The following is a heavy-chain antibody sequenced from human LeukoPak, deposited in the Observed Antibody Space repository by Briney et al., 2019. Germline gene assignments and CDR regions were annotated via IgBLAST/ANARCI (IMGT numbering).Heavy chain of an antibody. CDR3: ARNALLWFGELPPPPRFDY. CDR1: GYTFTGYY. Sequence: ASVKVSCKASGYTFTGYYMHWVRQAPGQGLEWMGWISAYNGNTNYAQKLQGRVTMTTDTSTSTAYMELRSLRSDDTAVYYCARNALLWFGELPPPPRFDYWGQGTLVTVSS. J-gene: IGHJ4*02. CDR2: ISAYNGNT. V-gene: IGHV1-18*04. D-gene: IGHD3-10*01.